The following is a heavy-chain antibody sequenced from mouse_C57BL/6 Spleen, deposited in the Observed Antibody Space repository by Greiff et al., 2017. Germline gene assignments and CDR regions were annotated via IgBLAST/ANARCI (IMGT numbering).Heavy chain of an antibody. V-gene: IGHV10-1*01. Sequence: GGGLVQPKGSLKLSCAASGFSFNTYAMNWVRQAPGKGLEWVARIRSKSNNYATYYADSVKDRFTNSRDDSESMLYLQMNNLKTEDTAMYYCGRQDDYEAMDYWGQGTSVTVSS. CDR1: GFSFNTYA. CDR3: GRQDDYEAMDY. J-gene: IGHJ4*01. CDR2: IRSKSNNYAT.